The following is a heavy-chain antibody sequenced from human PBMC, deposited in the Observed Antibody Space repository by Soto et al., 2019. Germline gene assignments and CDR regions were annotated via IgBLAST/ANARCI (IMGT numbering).Heavy chain of an antibody. Sequence: QVQLVQSGAEVKKPGSSVKFSCKASGGTFSSYAISWVRQAPGQGLEWKGGIIPIFGTANYAQKFQGRVTITADESTSTAYMGLSGLRSEDTAVYYCAGGWVERVLLRGGMDVWGQGTTVTVSS. J-gene: IGHJ6*02. CDR2: IIPIFGTA. CDR1: GGTFSSYA. V-gene: IGHV1-69*01. D-gene: IGHD3-22*01. CDR3: AGGWVERVLLRGGMDV.